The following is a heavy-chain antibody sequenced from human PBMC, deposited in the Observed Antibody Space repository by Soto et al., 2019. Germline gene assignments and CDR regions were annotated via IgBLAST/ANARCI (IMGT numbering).Heavy chain of an antibody. CDR3: ARAGVELGNKENFDY. D-gene: IGHD7-27*01. J-gene: IGHJ4*02. Sequence: GASVKVSCKASGGTFSSYAISWVRQAPGQGLEWMGGIIPIFGTANYAQKFQGRVTITADESTSTAYMELSSLRSEDTAVYYCARAGVELGNKENFDYWGQGTLVTVSS. CDR2: IIPIFGTA. V-gene: IGHV1-69*13. CDR1: GGTFSSYA.